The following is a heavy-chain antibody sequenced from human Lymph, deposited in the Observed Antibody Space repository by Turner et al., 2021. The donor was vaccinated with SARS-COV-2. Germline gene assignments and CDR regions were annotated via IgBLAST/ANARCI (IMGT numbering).Heavy chain of an antibody. V-gene: IGHV4-59*01. CDR2: IYYRGST. CDR1: GGSMNSNY. D-gene: IGHD2-21*02. Sequence: QVQLQESGPRLVKPLETLSLPCTVSGGSMNSNYWSWIRQPPGKRLEWIGYIYYRGSTNYNPSLESRVTISVDTSRNQFSLNLTSVTAADTAIYYGARETVNNWVDPWGQGTLVTVSS. J-gene: IGHJ5*02. CDR3: ARETVNNWVDP.